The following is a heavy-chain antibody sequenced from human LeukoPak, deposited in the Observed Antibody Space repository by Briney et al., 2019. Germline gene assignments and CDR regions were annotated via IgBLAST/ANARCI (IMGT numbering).Heavy chain of an antibody. V-gene: IGHV3-74*01. Sequence: GGSLRLSCAASGFTFSNYWMHWVRQVPGKGLVWVSRINTDGRITSYADSVKGRFTISRDNSKNTLYLQMNSLRAEDTAVYYCAKDLRRGSYFFDYWGQGTLVTVSS. D-gene: IGHD1-26*01. J-gene: IGHJ4*02. CDR1: GFTFSNYW. CDR3: AKDLRRGSYFFDY. CDR2: INTDGRIT.